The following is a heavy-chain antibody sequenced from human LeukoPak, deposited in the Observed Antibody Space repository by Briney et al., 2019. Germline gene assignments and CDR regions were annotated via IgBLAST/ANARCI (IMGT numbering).Heavy chain of an antibody. D-gene: IGHD3-10*02. CDR1: GGTFSSYA. V-gene: IGHV1-69*13. J-gene: IGHJ6*03. CDR2: IIPIFGTA. CDR3: ARNLFGELDYYYYMDV. Sequence: SVKVSCKASGGTFSSYAISWVRQAPGQGLEWMGGIIPIFGTANYAQKFQGRVTITADESTSTAYMELSSLRSEDTAVYYCARNLFGELDYYYYMDVWGKGTTVTVSS.